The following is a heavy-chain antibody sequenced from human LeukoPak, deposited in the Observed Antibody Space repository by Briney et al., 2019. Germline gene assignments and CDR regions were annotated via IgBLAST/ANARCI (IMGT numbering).Heavy chain of an antibody. CDR2: LRGSGGSP. CDR1: GFTFDDYA. V-gene: IGHV3-23*01. Sequence: GGSLRLSCAASGFTFDDYAMHWVRQAPGKGLEWVSALRGSGGSPYYAESVKGRFTMSRDNSKNTLYLQMNSLRAEDTAVYYCAKILSYDILTYGMDVWGQGTTVTVSS. J-gene: IGHJ6*02. CDR3: AKILSYDILTYGMDV. D-gene: IGHD3-9*01.